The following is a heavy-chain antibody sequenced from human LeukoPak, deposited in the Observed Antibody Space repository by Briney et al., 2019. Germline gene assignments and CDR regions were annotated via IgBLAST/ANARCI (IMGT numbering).Heavy chain of an antibody. CDR3: ARGIPGRSIDY. Sequence: SETLSLTCAVSGYSISSGYYWGWIRQPPGKGLEWIGSIYHSGSTNYNPSLKSRVTISVDTSKNQFSLKLSSVTAADTAVYYCARGIPGRSIDYWGQGTLVTVSS. CDR2: IYHSGST. D-gene: IGHD6-13*01. CDR1: GYSISSGYY. V-gene: IGHV4-38-2*01. J-gene: IGHJ4*02.